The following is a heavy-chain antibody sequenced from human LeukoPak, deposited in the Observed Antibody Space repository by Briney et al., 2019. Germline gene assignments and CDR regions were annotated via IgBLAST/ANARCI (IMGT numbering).Heavy chain of an antibody. CDR2: ISWNSGSI. CDR3: AKGKGGKSSTSWYAGYFHH. D-gene: IGHD6-13*01. V-gene: IGHV3-9*01. J-gene: IGHJ1*01. Sequence: PGRSLRLSCATSGFTFDDYAMHWVRQAPGKGLEWVSGISWNSGSIGYADSAKGRFTISRDNAKNSLYPEMNSLRAEDTAFYYCAKGKGGKSSTSWYAGYFHHWGQGTLVTVSS. CDR1: GFTFDDYA.